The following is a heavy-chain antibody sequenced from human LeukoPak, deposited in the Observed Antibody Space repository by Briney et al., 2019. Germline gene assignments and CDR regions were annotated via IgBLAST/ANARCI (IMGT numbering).Heavy chain of an antibody. CDR3: ARVGFRVALWWLDP. CDR1: GGSISSYY. V-gene: IGHV4-59*01. J-gene: IGHJ5*02. Sequence: SETLSLTCNVSGGSISSYYWTWIRQPPGKGREWIGDLYYSGSTNHNPSLKSRVTISVDMSKHQFILKLTSVTAADTAVYYCARVGFRVALWWLDPWGQGTLVTVSS. D-gene: IGHD3-3*01. CDR2: LYYSGST.